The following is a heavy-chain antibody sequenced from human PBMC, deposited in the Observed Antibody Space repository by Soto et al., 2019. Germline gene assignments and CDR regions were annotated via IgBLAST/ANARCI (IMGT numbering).Heavy chain of an antibody. CDR3: AREGRFRSGSYHNEGYYYYGMDV. V-gene: IGHV1-69*01. CDR1: VGTFSSYA. J-gene: IGHJ6*02. CDR2: IIPIFGTA. D-gene: IGHD3-10*01. Sequence: QVQLVQSGAEVKKPGSSVKVSCKASVGTFSSYAISWVRQAPGQGLEWMGGIIPIFGTANYAQKFQGRVTITADESTSTAYMELSSLRSEDTAVYYCAREGRFRSGSYHNEGYYYYGMDVWGQRTTVTVSS.